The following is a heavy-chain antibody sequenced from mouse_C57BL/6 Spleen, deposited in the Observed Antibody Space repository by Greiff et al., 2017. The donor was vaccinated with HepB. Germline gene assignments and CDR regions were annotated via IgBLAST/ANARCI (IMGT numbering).Heavy chain of an antibody. D-gene: IGHD1-1*01. CDR2: IYPGSGST. J-gene: IGHJ3*01. CDR1: GYTFTSYW. V-gene: IGHV1-55*01. CDR3: ARSYYYGSGGFAY. Sequence: QVQLKQPGAELVKPGASVKMSCKASGYTFTSYWITWVKQRPGQGLEWIGDIYPGSGSTNYNEKFKSKATLTVDTSSSTAYMQLSSLTSEDSAVYYCARSYYYGSGGFAYWGQGTLVTVSA.